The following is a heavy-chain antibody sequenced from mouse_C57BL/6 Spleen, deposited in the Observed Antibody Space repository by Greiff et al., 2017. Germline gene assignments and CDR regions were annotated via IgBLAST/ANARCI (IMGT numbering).Heavy chain of an antibody. Sequence: QVQLKESGAELVKPGASVKMSCKASGYTFTTYPIEWMKQNHGKSLEWIGNFHPYNDDTKYNEKFKGKATLTVEKSSSTVYLGLSRLTSDDSAVYYCARGGFGSSYSYWYSDVWGTGTTVTVSS. D-gene: IGHD1-1*01. CDR1: GYTFTTYP. CDR3: ARGGFGSSYSYWYSDV. V-gene: IGHV1-47*01. J-gene: IGHJ1*03. CDR2: FHPYNDDT.